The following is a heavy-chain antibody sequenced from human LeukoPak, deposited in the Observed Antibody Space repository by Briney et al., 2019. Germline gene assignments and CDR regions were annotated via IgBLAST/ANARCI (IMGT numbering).Heavy chain of an antibody. CDR1: GYTFTSYG. D-gene: IGHD6-13*01. CDR2: ISAYNGNT. J-gene: IGHJ4*02. CDR3: ARDLIAGRFLGGFDY. Sequence: ASVKVSCKASGYTFTSYGISWVRQAPGQGLEWMGWISAYNGNTNYAQKLQGRVTMTTDTSTSTAYMELRSLRSDDTAVYYCARDLIAGRFLGGFDYWGQGTLVTVSS. V-gene: IGHV1-18*01.